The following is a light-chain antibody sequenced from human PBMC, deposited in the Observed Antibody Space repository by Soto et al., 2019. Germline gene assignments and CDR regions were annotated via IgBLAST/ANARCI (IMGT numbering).Light chain of an antibody. J-gene: IGKJ4*01. V-gene: IGKV1-39*01. CDR2: GAS. CDR1: LRISKY. CDR3: QQSHSTPLT. Sequence: DIPVTQSPSSLSASVGDRVTITCRASLRISKYLNWYQQKPGKAPKLLIYGASTLQSGVPSRFSGTGSGTDFTLIISSLQPEDSATYYCQQSHSTPLTFGGGTKLEI.